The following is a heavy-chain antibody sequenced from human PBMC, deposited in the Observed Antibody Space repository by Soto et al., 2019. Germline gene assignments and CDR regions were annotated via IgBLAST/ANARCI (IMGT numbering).Heavy chain of an antibody. CDR2: ISGSGGST. V-gene: IGHV3-23*01. Sequence: GSLRLSCAASGFTFSSYAMSWVRQAPGKGLEWVSAISGSGGSTYYADSVKGRFTISRDNSKNTLYLQMNSLRAEDTAVYYCAKDLYYDFWSGYYHSRGGPNWFDPWGQGTLVTVSS. J-gene: IGHJ5*02. D-gene: IGHD3-3*01. CDR1: GFTFSSYA. CDR3: AKDLYYDFWSGYYHSRGGPNWFDP.